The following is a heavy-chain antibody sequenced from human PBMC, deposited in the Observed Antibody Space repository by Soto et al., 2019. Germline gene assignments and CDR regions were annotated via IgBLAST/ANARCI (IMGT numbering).Heavy chain of an antibody. CDR2: INAGSGNT. D-gene: IGHD3-3*02. V-gene: IGHV1-3*01. CDR1: GYTFSAYT. CDR3: ARDTETLGPRANDALDI. Sequence: AQLVQSGAEMKKPGASVKVSCKATGYTFSAYTMNWVHQAPGQSLEWMGWINAGSGNTKYSQNFQGRVSITRDTSASTVYMELTGLTSEDTAVYYCARDTETLGPRANDALDIWGQGTMVTVSS. J-gene: IGHJ3*02.